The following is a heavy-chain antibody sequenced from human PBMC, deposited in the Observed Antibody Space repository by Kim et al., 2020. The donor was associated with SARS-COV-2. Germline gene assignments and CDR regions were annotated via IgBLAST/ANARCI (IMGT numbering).Heavy chain of an antibody. Sequence: SETLSLTCTVSGGSISSYYWSWIRQPPGKGLEWIGYIYYSGSTKYNPSLKSRVTISVDTPKNQFFLKLSSVTAADTAVYYCARGTWFGELLENTLDCWGQGTLVTVSS. J-gene: IGHJ4*02. D-gene: IGHD3-10*01. CDR1: GGSISSYY. CDR3: ARGTWFGELLENTLDC. V-gene: IGHV4-59*13. CDR2: IYYSGST.